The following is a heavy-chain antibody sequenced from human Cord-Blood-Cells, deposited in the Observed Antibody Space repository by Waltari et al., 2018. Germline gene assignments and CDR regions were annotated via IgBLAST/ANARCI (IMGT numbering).Heavy chain of an antibody. CDR2: INPNRGGT. Sequence: QVQLVQSGAEVKKPGASVKVSCKASGYTFTGYYMHWVRQAPGQGREGSGWINPNRGGTNYAQKFQGWVTMTRDTSISTAYMELSRLRSDDTAVYYCARGITGDWYFDLWGRGTLVTVSS. CDR1: GYTFTGYY. CDR3: ARGITGDWYFDL. J-gene: IGHJ2*01. V-gene: IGHV1-2*04. D-gene: IGHD7-27*01.